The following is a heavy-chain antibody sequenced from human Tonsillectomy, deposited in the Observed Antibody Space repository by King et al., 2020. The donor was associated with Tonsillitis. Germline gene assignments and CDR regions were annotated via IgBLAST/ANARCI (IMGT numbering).Heavy chain of an antibody. CDR2: ISGSGGST. D-gene: IGHD6-19*01. CDR1: GFTFSSYA. J-gene: IGHJ4*02. Sequence: VQLVESGGGLVQPGGSLRLSCAASGFTFSSYAMSWVRQAPGKGLEWVSAISGSGGSTYYADSVKGRFTISRDNSKNTLYLQMNSRRAEYTAVYFCAECAQVDGKFFNHWGQGTLVTVSS. V-gene: IGHV3-23*04. CDR3: AECAQVDGKFFNH.